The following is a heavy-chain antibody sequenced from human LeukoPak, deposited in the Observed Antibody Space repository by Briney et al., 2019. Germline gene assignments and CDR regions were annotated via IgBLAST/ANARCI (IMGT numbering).Heavy chain of an antibody. CDR1: GYTFTGYY. D-gene: IGHD3-10*01. CDR2: INPNSGGT. V-gene: IGHV1-2*02. J-gene: IGHJ5*02. CDR3: ARGLRDGSGSYYNVGFDP. Sequence: ASVKVSCKASGYTFTGYYMHWVRQAPGQGLEWMGWINPNSGGTNYAQKFQGRVTITRNTSISTAYMELSSLRSEDTAVYYCARGLRDGSGSYYNVGFDPWGQGTLVTVSS.